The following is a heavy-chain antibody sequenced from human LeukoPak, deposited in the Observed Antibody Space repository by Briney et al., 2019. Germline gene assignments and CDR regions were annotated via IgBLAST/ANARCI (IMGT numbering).Heavy chain of an antibody. CDR2: MNPNSGNT. D-gene: IGHD6-13*01. V-gene: IGHV1-8*01. J-gene: IGHJ5*02. Sequence: ASVTVSCKASGYTFTSYDINWVRQAPGQGLEGMGWMNPNSGNTGYAQKFQGRVTMTRNTSISTAYMELSSLRSEDTAVYYCAGGNGSSSWPFNWFDPWGQGTLVTVSS. CDR3: AGGNGSSSWPFNWFDP. CDR1: GYTFTSYD.